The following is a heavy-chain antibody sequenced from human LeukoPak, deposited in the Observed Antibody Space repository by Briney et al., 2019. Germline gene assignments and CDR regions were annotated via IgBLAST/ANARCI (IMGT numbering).Heavy chain of an antibody. J-gene: IGHJ4*02. CDR1: GYTFSGYY. CDR3: ARDQSTSFSHSYNFDY. Sequence: GASVKVSCTASGYTFSGYYMHWVRQASGQGLEWMGWINPNSGGTNYAQKFQGRVTMTRDTSISTAYMELSRLTSDDTAVYFCARDQSTSFSHSYNFDYWGQGTLVTVSS. CDR2: INPNSGGT. V-gene: IGHV1-2*02. D-gene: IGHD1-1*01.